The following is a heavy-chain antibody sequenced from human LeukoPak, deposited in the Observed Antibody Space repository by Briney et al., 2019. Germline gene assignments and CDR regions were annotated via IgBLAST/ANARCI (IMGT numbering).Heavy chain of an antibody. V-gene: IGHV4-38-2*02. CDR3: ARGGVILTGYSTSVAFDI. CDR1: GYSISSGYY. Sequence: PSETLSLTCTVSGYSISSGYYWGWIRQPPGKGLEWIGSIYHSGSTYYNPSLKSRVTISVDTSKNQFSLKLSSVTAADTAVYYCARGGVILTGYSTSVAFDIWGQGTMVTVSS. D-gene: IGHD3-9*01. J-gene: IGHJ3*02. CDR2: IYHSGST.